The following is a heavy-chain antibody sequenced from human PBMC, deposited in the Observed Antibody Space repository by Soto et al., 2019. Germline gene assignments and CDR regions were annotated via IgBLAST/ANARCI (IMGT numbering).Heavy chain of an antibody. D-gene: IGHD1-26*01. CDR3: ARAQISGSYIHYYGMDV. Sequence: GGSLRLSCAASGFTFSSYGMHWVRQAPGKGLEWVAVIWYDGSNKYYADSVKGRFTISRDNSKNTLYLQMNSLRAEDTAVYYCARAQISGSYIHYYGMDVWGQGTTVTVSS. V-gene: IGHV3-33*01. J-gene: IGHJ6*02. CDR2: IWYDGSNK. CDR1: GFTFSSYG.